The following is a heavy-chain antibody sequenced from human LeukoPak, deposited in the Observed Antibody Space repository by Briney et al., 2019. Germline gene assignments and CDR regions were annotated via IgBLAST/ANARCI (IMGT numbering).Heavy chain of an antibody. CDR2: ITGDSAYI. D-gene: IGHD2-2*01. J-gene: IGHJ4*02. CDR3: ARYGVWSSTSYIDF. CDR1: GFTFSTYA. V-gene: IGHV3-21*01. Sequence: GGSLRLSCAASGFTFSTYAMNWVRQAPGEGLKWVSCITGDSAYIYYADSVKGRFTISRDNAKNSLYLQMNSLRAEDTAVYYCARYGVWSSTSYIDFWGQGTLVTVSS.